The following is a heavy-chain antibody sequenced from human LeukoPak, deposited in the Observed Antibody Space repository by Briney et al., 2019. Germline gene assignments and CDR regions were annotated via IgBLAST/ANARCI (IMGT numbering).Heavy chain of an antibody. J-gene: IGHJ3*02. CDR2: INTDGSST. CDR3: ARDYLCAFDI. D-gene: IGHD5-12*01. Sequence: GGSLRLSCAASGFTFSSYGMHWVRQGPGKGLVWVSRINTDGSSTSNADSVKGRFTISRDNAKSTLYLQMNSLRAEDTAVYYCARDYLCAFDIWGQGTMVTVSS. V-gene: IGHV3-74*01. CDR1: GFTFSSYG.